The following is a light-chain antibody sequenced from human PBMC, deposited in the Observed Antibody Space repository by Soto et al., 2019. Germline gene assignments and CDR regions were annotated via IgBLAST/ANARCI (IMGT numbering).Light chain of an antibody. CDR2: DTS. V-gene: IGKV3-15*01. CDR3: QEDIHWPPGM. CDR1: HFVSSR. Sequence: EIVVTQSPATLSASPGERVTLSCRASHFVSSRLAWYQQRPGQVPRLLIYDTSTRAPGISARFSGSGSGTECTLTISSLQSEDFAVYYCQEDIHWPPGMFGPGTTVDIK. J-gene: IGKJ1*01.